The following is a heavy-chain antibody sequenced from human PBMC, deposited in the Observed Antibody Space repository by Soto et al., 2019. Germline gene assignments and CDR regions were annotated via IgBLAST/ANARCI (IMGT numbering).Heavy chain of an antibody. D-gene: IGHD2-2*02. V-gene: IGHV3-30*18. Sequence: QVQLVESGGGVVQPGRSLRLSCAASGFTFSSYGMHWVRQAPGKGLEWVAVISYDGSNKYYADSVKGRFTISRDNSKNTLYLQMNSLRAEDTAVYYCAKERYQPLLYYWFDPWGQGTLVTVSS. CDR3: AKERYQPLLYYWFDP. CDR1: GFTFSSYG. CDR2: ISYDGSNK. J-gene: IGHJ5*02.